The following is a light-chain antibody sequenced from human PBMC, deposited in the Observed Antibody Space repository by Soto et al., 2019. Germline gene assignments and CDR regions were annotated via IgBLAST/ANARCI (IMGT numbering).Light chain of an antibody. CDR2: DVS. J-gene: IGLJ1*01. V-gene: IGLV2-11*01. CDR3: CSYDGGYSYV. Sequence: QSALTQPRSVSGTPGQSVTVSCIGSSSDVGDYNSVSWYQQHPGNAPKLMIYDVSKRPSGVPDRFSGSKSGNTASLTISGLQAEDEADYYCCSYDGGYSYVFGIGTKVTVL. CDR1: SSDVGDYNS.